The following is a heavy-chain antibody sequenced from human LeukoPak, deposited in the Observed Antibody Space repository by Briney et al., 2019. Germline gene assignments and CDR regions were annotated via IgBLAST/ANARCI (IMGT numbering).Heavy chain of an antibody. Sequence: GGSLRLSCAASGFTFDDYAMHWVRQAPGKGLEWVSLISGDGGSTYYADSVKGRFTISGDNSKNSLYLQMNSLRTEDTALYYCAKEQERFLEWLSFDYWGQGTLVTVSS. J-gene: IGHJ4*02. V-gene: IGHV3-43*02. D-gene: IGHD3-3*01. CDR2: ISGDGGST. CDR1: GFTFDDYA. CDR3: AKEQERFLEWLSFDY.